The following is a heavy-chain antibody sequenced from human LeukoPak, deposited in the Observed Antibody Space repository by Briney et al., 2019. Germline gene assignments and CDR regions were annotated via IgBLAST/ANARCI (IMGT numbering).Heavy chain of an antibody. CDR3: AKEDAEYFQH. CDR2: ISRSGGST. V-gene: IGHV3-23*01. J-gene: IGHJ1*01. CDR1: GFTFSSYG. Sequence: PGGSLRLSCAASGFTFSSYGMSWVRQAPGKGLEWVSDISRSGGSTYYADSVKGRFTISGDDSKNTLYLQMNSLRGEDTAVYYCAKEDAEYFQHWGRGTLVTVSS.